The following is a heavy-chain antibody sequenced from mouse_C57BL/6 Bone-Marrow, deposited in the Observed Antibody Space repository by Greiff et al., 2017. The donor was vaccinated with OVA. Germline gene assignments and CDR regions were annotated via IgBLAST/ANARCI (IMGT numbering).Heavy chain of an antibody. CDR2: IYPGSGST. CDR3: ARHSGYYAMDY. V-gene: IGHV1-55*01. J-gene: IGHJ4*01. Sequence: VQLQQPGAELVKPGASVKLSCKASGYTFTSYWMHWVKQRPGRGLEWIGDIYPGSGSTNYNEKFKSKATLTVDTSSSTAYMQLSSLTSEDSAVYYCARHSGYYAMDYWGQGTSVTVSS. CDR1: GYTFTSYW. D-gene: IGHD3-1*01.